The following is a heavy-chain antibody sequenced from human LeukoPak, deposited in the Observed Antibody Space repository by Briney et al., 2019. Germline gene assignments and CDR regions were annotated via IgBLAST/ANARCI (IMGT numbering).Heavy chain of an antibody. V-gene: IGHV4-30-4*08. CDR2: IYYSGST. CDR3: ARSDILTGYLFDY. Sequence: SQTLSLTCTVSGGSISSGGYYWSWIRQHPGKGLEWIGYIYYSGSTYYNPSLKSRVTISVDTSKNQFSLKLSSVAAADTAVYYCARSDILTGYLFDYWGQGTLVTVSS. D-gene: IGHD3-9*01. J-gene: IGHJ4*02. CDR1: GGSISSGGYY.